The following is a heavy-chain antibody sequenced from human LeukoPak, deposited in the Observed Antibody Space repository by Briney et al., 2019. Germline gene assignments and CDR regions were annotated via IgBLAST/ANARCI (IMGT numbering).Heavy chain of an antibody. J-gene: IGHJ4*02. V-gene: IGHV3-23*01. D-gene: IGHD1-26*01. CDR1: GFTFSSYA. CDR2: ISGSGGNI. Sequence: AGGSLRLSCAASGFTFSSYAMSWVRQAPGKGLEWVSGISGSGGNIHYVDSVKGRFTISRDNSKNTLYLQMNSLRAEDTAIYYCAKEYTGTFSPFPSYFDNWGQGTLVTVSS. CDR3: AKEYTGTFSPFPSYFDN.